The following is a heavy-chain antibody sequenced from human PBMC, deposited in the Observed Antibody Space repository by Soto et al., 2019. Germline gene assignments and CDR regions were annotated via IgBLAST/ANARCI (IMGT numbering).Heavy chain of an antibody. CDR3: AREGIAIAAAGTSGWFDP. Sequence: SETLSLTCAVYGGSFSGYYWSWIRQPPGKGLEWIGEVNHSGSTNYNPSLKSRVTISVDTSKNQFSLKLSSVTAADTAVYYCAREGIAIAAAGTSGWFDPWGQRTLVTVSS. V-gene: IGHV4-34*01. CDR2: VNHSGST. J-gene: IGHJ5*02. D-gene: IGHD6-13*01. CDR1: GGSFSGYY.